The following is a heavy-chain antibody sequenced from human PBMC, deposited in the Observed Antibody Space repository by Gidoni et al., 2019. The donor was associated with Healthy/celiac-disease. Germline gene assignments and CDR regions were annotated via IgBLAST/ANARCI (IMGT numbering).Heavy chain of an antibody. J-gene: IGHJ6*03. CDR3: ASSFTNFMDV. CDR2: ISYDGSNK. V-gene: IGHV3-30-3*01. D-gene: IGHD3-3*01. Sequence: QVQLVESGGGVVQPGRSLRLPCAASGFTFSSYAMSWVRQAPGKGLEGVAVISYDGSNKSYADSVKGRFTISRDNSKNTLYLQMNSLRAEDTAVYYCASSFTNFMDVWGKGTTVTVSS. CDR1: GFTFSSYA.